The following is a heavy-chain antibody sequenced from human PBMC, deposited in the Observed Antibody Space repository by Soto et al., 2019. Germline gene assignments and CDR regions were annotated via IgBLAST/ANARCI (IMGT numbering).Heavy chain of an antibody. CDR1: GFTFSSYA. J-gene: IGHJ2*01. CDR2: ISYDGSNK. Sequence: QVQLVESGGGVVQPGRSLRLSCAASGFTFSSYAMHWVRQAPGKGLEWVAVISYDGSNKYYADSVKGRFTISRDNSKNALYLQVNSARTEDTAVYYCARPLWTDDCMWRYFDRWGRGTLVTVSS. V-gene: IGHV3-30-3*01. D-gene: IGHD2-21*02. CDR3: ARPLWTDDCMWRYFDR.